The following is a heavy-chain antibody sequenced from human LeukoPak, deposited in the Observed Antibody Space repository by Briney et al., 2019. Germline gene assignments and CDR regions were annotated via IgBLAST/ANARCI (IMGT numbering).Heavy chain of an antibody. CDR1: GFTFSTYA. J-gene: IGHJ3*02. CDR2: ISGTGGST. Sequence: QSGGSLRLSCAASGFTFSTYAMTWVRQAPGKGLEWVSLISGTGGSTYYADSVKGRFTISRDNSKNTLYLQMNSLRAEDTAVYYCAKALTPSLAVAEHTHESDGFDIWGQGTMVTVSS. D-gene: IGHD6-19*01. CDR3: AKALTPSLAVAEHTHESDGFDI. V-gene: IGHV3-23*01.